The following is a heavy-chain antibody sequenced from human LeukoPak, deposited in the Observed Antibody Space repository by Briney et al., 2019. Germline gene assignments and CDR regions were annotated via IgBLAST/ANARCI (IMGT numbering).Heavy chain of an antibody. D-gene: IGHD3-10*01. V-gene: IGHV3-9*03. CDR1: GFTFDDYA. Sequence: GGSLRLSCAASGFTFDDYAMHWVRQAPGKGLEWVSGISWNSGSIGYADSVKGRFTTSRDNAKNSLYLQMNSLRAEDMALYYCAKEYYDAFDIWGQGTMVTVSS. J-gene: IGHJ3*02. CDR3: AKEYYDAFDI. CDR2: ISWNSGSI.